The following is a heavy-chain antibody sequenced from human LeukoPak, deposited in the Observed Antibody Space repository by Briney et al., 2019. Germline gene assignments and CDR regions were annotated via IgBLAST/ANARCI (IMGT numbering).Heavy chain of an antibody. J-gene: IGHJ3*02. CDR3: ARGVLPAAMRGVGDAFDI. V-gene: IGHV1-2*02. CDR1: GSTFTAHY. D-gene: IGHD2-2*01. CDR2: LNSNSGGT. Sequence: GASVKVSCKGSGSTFTAHYIHWVRQAPGLGPEWMGWLNSNSGGTNYAPKFHGRVSLTRDKSIGTAYMELTSLRSDDTAVYYCARGVLPAAMRGVGDAFDIWGQGTMVTVSS.